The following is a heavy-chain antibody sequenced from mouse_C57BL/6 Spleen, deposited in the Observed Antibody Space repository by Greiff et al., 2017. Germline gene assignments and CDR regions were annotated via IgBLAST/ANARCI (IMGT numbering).Heavy chain of an antibody. J-gene: IGHJ2*01. Sequence: EVQVVESGGGLVKPGGSLKLSCAASGFTFSDYGMHWVRQAPEKGLEWVAYISSGSSTIYYADTVKGRFTISRDNAKKTLFLQMTSLRSEDTAMYYCARDGYYVPYYFDYWGQGTTLTVSS. V-gene: IGHV5-17*01. CDR1: GFTFSDYG. CDR3: ARDGYYVPYYFDY. D-gene: IGHD2-3*01. CDR2: ISSGSSTI.